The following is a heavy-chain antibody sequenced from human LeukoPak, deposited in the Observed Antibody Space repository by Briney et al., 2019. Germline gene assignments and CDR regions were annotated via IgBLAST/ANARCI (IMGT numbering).Heavy chain of an antibody. CDR1: GFTFEDHV. Sequence: PAGSLRLSCAASGFTFEDHVMHWVRQAPGKGLEWVSSISWSGGRMGYADAVKGRFTISRDNAKNSLFLQMNSLRVEDTALYYCAKDLGGSATTVWGQGTLVTVSS. CDR3: AKDLGGSATTV. J-gene: IGHJ4*02. D-gene: IGHD2-2*01. V-gene: IGHV3-9*01. CDR2: ISWSGGRM.